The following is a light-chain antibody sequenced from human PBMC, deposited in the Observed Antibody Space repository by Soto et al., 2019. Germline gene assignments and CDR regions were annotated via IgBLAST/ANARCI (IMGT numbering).Light chain of an antibody. CDR2: DAS. Sequence: DIQMTQSPSSLSASVGDRVTISCQASQDISTFLNWYQQKPGQAPNLLIYDASNLEAGVPSRFSGSGSGTHFTLTISSLQPEDIGTYYCQQYDMRPPRYTFGQGTKLEI. CDR1: QDISTF. CDR3: QQYDMRPPRYT. V-gene: IGKV1-33*01. J-gene: IGKJ2*01.